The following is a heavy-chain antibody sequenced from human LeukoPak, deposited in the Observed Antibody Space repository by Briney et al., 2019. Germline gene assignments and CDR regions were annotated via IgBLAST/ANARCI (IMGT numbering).Heavy chain of an antibody. J-gene: IGHJ4*02. CDR3: AKATKLMVYAHYDY. D-gene: IGHD2-8*01. CDR1: GFTFSSYA. Sequence: GGSLRLPCAASGFTFSSYAMSWVRQAPGKGLEWVSAISGSGGSTYYADSVKGRFTISRDNSKNTLYLQMNSLRAEDTAVYYCAKATKLMVYAHYDYWGQGTLVTVSS. CDR2: ISGSGGST. V-gene: IGHV3-23*01.